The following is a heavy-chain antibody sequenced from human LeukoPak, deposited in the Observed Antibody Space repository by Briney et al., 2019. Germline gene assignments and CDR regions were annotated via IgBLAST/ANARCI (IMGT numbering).Heavy chain of an antibody. V-gene: IGHV4-4*02. D-gene: IGHD5-12*01. Sequence: SGTLSLTCTVSGGSISSSNWWSWVRQSPEKGLEWIGEIHHSGTTNYDPSLKSRVTISLDKSKNQFSLKLSSVTAADTAVYYCARLAVVATINNYFDYWGQGTLVTVSS. CDR1: GGSISSSNW. J-gene: IGHJ4*02. CDR3: ARLAVVATINNYFDY. CDR2: IHHSGTT.